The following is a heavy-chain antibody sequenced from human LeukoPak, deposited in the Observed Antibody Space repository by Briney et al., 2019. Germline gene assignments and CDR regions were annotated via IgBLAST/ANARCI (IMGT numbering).Heavy chain of an antibody. CDR2: IKPDGSAK. CDR3: ASDGDSFDH. J-gene: IGHJ4*02. V-gene: IGHV3-7*01. CDR1: GFTFRSYW. Sequence: GGSLRVFCAASGFTFRSYWMSWVRQAPGKGLEWVANIKPDGSAKYYVDSVKGRFTISRENAENSLYLQLNSLRTEDTAVYYCASDGDSFDHWGQGTLVTVSS. D-gene: IGHD7-27*01.